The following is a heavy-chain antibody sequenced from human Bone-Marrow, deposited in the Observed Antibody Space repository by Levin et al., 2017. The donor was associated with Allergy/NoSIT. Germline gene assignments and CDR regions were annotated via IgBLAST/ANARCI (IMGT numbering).Heavy chain of an antibody. CDR3: ARDKDPVTPGFHYYYFMDV. D-gene: IGHD4-17*01. CDR1: GFTVSSNY. V-gene: IGHV3-53*01. CDR2: IFSAGGT. J-gene: IGHJ6*03. Sequence: GESLKISCAASGFTVSSNYMSWVRQAPGKGLEWVSVIFSAGGTFYADSVKGRFTISRDNSKNTLYLQMNSLRAEDTAVYYCARDKDPVTPGFHYYYFMDVWGRGTTVTVSS.